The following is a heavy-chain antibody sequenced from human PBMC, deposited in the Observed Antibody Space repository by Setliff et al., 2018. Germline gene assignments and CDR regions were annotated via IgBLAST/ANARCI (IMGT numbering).Heavy chain of an antibody. D-gene: IGHD2-2*02. J-gene: IGHJ4*02. CDR3: ARGGQLLYPWDY. CDR2: INADNGNP. CDR1: GYTFTSYA. V-gene: IGHV1-3*01. Sequence: ASVKVSCKASGYTFTSYAMHWVRQAPGQRLERMGWINADNGNPKYSQKFQGRVTITRNTSASTVYMELSSLRSEDTAVYYCARGGQLLYPWDYWGQGTLVTVSS.